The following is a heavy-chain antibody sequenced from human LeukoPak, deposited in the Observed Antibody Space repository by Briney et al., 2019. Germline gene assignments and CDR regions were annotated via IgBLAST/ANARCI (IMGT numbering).Heavy chain of an antibody. CDR3: ARSSMVRGVIMWYFQH. J-gene: IGHJ1*01. CDR1: GFTFSSYA. Sequence: PGGSLRLSCAASGFTFSSYAMHWVRQAPGKGLEWVAVISYDGSNKYYADSVKGRFTISRDNSKNTLYLQMNSLRAEDTAVYYCARSSMVRGVIMWYFQHWGQGTLVTVSS. D-gene: IGHD3-10*01. V-gene: IGHV3-30*04. CDR2: ISYDGSNK.